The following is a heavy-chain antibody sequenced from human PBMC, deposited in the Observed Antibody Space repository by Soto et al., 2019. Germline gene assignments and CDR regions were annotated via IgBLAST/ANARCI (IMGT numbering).Heavy chain of an antibody. Sequence: GGSLRLSCAASGFTFSSYAMSWVRQAPGKGLEWVSAISGSGGSTYYADSVKGRFTISRDNSKNTLYLQMNSLRAEDTAVYYCATAPSAAGTSDYYYYYYMDVWGKGTTVTVSS. V-gene: IGHV3-23*01. CDR3: ATAPSAAGTSDYYYYYYMDV. CDR1: GFTFSSYA. J-gene: IGHJ6*03. D-gene: IGHD6-13*01. CDR2: ISGSGGST.